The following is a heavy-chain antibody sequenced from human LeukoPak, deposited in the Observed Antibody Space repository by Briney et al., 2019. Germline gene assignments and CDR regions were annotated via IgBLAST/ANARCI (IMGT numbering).Heavy chain of an antibody. CDR2: IYTSGGT. D-gene: IGHD3-22*01. V-gene: IGHV4-4*07. CDR3: ARGVFYYDTSGRGYYFDY. CDR1: GGSIGSYY. J-gene: IGHJ4*02. Sequence: SETLSLTCTVSGGSIGSYYWSWIRQPAGKGLEWIGRIYTSGGTVYNPSLKSRVTMSVDTSKNQCFLKLSSVTATDTAEYYCARGVFYYDTSGRGYYFDYWGQGTLVTVSS.